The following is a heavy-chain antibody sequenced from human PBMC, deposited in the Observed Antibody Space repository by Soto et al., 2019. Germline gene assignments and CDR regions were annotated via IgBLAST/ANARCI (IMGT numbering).Heavy chain of an antibody. CDR1: GHTIRNRSYY. D-gene: IGHD3-10*01. V-gene: IGHV4-39*01. J-gene: IGHJ5*02. CDR2: IYYSGST. Sequence: PSDPLSLTFSSSGHTIRNRSYYCGWIRQPPGKGLVWIGSIYYSGSTYYNPSLKSRVTISVDTSKNEFSLKLSSVTAADTAMYYCARHGSGSYYNNWFDPWGQGTLVTVSS. CDR3: ARHGSGSYYNNWFDP.